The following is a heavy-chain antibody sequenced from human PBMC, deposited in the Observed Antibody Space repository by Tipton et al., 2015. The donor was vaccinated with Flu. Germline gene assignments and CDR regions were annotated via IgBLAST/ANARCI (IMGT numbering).Heavy chain of an antibody. Sequence: SLRPSCAASGFTFSSYGMHWVRQAPGKGLEWVAVIWYDGSNKYYADSVKGRFTISRDNSKNTLYLQMNSLRAEDTAVYYCAREGRIASTYYYYGMDVWGQGTTVTVAS. CDR2: IWYDGSNK. D-gene: IGHD2/OR15-2a*01. V-gene: IGHV3-33*01. J-gene: IGHJ6*02. CDR3: AREGRIASTYYYYGMDV. CDR1: GFTFSSYG.